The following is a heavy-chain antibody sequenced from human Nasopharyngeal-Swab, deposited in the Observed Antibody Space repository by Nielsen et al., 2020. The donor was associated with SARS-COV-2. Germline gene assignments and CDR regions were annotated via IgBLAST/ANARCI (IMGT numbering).Heavy chain of an antibody. V-gene: IGHV4-34*01. CDR3: ARGQDAYYYMDV. J-gene: IGHJ6*03. CDR2: INDRGSG. Sequence: SETLSLTCVVFGGTPNGFHWKWIRQIPGKGLEWIGEINDRGSGNYNPSLRSRVTISAGTSNIQFSLKLNSVTAADTAVYYCARGQDAYYYMDVWGEGTTVTVSS. CDR1: GGTPNGFH. D-gene: IGHD2-15*01.